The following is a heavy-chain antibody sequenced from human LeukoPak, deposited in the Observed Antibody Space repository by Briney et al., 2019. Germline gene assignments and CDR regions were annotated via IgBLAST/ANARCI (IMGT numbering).Heavy chain of an antibody. CDR2: ISGSGGST. CDR3: AKDTSGYSYDY. V-gene: IGHV3-23*01. CDR1: GGSFSGYY. J-gene: IGHJ4*02. D-gene: IGHD5-18*01. Sequence: PSETLSLTCAVYGGSFSGYYWSWVRQAPGKGLEWVSAISGSGGSTYYADSVKGRFTISRDNSKNTLYLQMNSLRAEDTAVYYCAKDTSGYSYDYWGQGTLVTVSS.